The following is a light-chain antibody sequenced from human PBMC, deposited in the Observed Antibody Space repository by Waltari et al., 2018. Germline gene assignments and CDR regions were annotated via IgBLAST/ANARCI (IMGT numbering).Light chain of an antibody. J-gene: IGKJ1*01. V-gene: IGKV3-15*01. CDR2: GAL. CDR3: HQYNHWPTWT. Sequence: EIVMTQSPANLSVSPGERATLYCRASQSVSNHLAWYQQKTRQAPRLLIYGALTRATGIAARFSGSGSGTEFTLTINSVQSEDFAIYYCHQYNHWPTWTFGQGTKVEIK. CDR1: QSVSNH.